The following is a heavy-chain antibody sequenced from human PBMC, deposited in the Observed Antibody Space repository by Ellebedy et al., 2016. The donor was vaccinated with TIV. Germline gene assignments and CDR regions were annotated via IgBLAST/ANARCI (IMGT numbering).Heavy chain of an antibody. V-gene: IGHV3-7*01. D-gene: IGHD4-17*01. CDR1: GFNFRSYW. J-gene: IGHJ5*02. CDR3: ARRGSYGDYAVQVNSWFDR. Sequence: GGSLRLSCVASGFNFRSYWMGWVRQAPGKGLAWVANIYQDGSQTYYVDSAEGRFTISRDNAKNSLYLEMRSLRVEDTAMYYCARRGSYGDYAVQVNSWFDRWGRGTLVSVSS. CDR2: IYQDGSQT.